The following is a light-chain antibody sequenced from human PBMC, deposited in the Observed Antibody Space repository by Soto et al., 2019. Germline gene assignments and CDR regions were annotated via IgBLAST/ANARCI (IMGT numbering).Light chain of an antibody. Sequence: AIRMTQSPCSFSASTGDRVAITCRATQDIGTYLAWYQQIPGKAPKLLIYDASTLQTGVPSRFSGSGSGTEFTLTISSLQPDDFATYYCQQYNSYSGTFGQGTKVDIK. J-gene: IGKJ1*01. CDR3: QQYNSYSGT. V-gene: IGKV1-8*01. CDR1: QDIGTY. CDR2: DAS.